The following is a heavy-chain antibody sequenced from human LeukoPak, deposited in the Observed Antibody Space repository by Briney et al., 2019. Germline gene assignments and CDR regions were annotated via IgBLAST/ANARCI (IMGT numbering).Heavy chain of an antibody. CDR2: IYYSGST. CDR3: ARGGVGGYDYFDS. D-gene: IGHD5-12*01. Sequence: PSETLSLTCTVSGGSISSSSYYWGWIRQPPGKGLEWIGSIYYSGSTYYSPSLRSRVTMSVDTSKNQFSLKLNSVTAAETAMYFCARGGVGGYDYFDSWGQGTLVAVSS. J-gene: IGHJ4*02. V-gene: IGHV4-39*07. CDR1: GGSISSSSYY.